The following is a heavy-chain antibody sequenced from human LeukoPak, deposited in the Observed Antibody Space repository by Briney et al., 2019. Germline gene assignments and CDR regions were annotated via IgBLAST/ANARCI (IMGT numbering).Heavy chain of an antibody. CDR3: ARDTSGSQVITYLDY. Sequence: GGSLRLSCAASGFSFSSSSMSWVRQAPGKGLEGVSYIDSTSAYIFYADSVQGRFTLSRDNAKNSLLLQMTSLRAEDPAVYYCARDTSGSQVITYLDYWGQGILVTVAS. CDR1: GFSFSSSS. V-gene: IGHV3-21*01. J-gene: IGHJ4*02. CDR2: IDSTSAYI. D-gene: IGHD3-10*01.